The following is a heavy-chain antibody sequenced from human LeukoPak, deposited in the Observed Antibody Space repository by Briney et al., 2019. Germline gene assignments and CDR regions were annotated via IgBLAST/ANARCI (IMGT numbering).Heavy chain of an antibody. CDR3: AKFSAPSGGSAGWPWVIDS. CDR1: GFTFSSYA. CDR2: LSGTGNTV. D-gene: IGHD3-10*01. V-gene: IGHV3-23*01. J-gene: IGHJ5*02. Sequence: GGSLRLSCAASGFTFSSYAMTWVRQAPGKGLGWVSALSGTGNTVYDANSVKGRFTISRDNSRNTLSLQMNSLRGEDTALYYCAKFSAPSGGSAGWPWVIDSWGQGTLVTVSS.